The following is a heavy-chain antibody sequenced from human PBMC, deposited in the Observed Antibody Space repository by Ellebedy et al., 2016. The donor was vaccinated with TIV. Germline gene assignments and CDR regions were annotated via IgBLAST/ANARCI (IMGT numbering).Heavy chain of an antibody. Sequence: SVKVSXKASGGTFSSYAISWVRQAPGQGLEWMGGIIPIFGTANYAQKFQGRVTITADESTSTAYMELSSLRSEDTAVYYCATVSRLWFGEFYGMDVWGQGTTVTVSS. CDR2: IIPIFGTA. CDR3: ATVSRLWFGEFYGMDV. V-gene: IGHV1-69*13. CDR1: GGTFSSYA. J-gene: IGHJ6*02. D-gene: IGHD3-10*01.